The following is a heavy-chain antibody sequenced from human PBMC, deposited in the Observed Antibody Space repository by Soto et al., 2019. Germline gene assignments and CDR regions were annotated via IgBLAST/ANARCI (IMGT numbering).Heavy chain of an antibody. J-gene: IGHJ6*02. V-gene: IGHV3-15*07. D-gene: IGHD6-13*01. CDR1: GFTFSNAW. CDR3: TTEGGGSAVGRLYYYYYGMDV. CDR2: IKSKTDGGTT. Sequence: GGSLRLSCAPSGFTFSNAWMNWVRQAPGKGLEWVGRIKSKTDGGTTDYAAPVKGRFTISRDDSKNTVYLQMNSLKTEDTAVYYCTTEGGGSAVGRLYYYYYGMDVWGQGTTVTVSS.